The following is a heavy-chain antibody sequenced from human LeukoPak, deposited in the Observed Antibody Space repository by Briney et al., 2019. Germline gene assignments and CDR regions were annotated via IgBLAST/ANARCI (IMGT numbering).Heavy chain of an antibody. V-gene: IGHV3-15*01. CDR3: TRTGSSCLDY. CDR2: IKSKTDGGAT. Sequence: GGSLRLSCAASGFTFSIAWMSWVRQAPGKGLEWGGHIKSKTDGGATDSAAPVKGRFTISRDDSKSIAYLQMNSLKTEDTAVYYYTRTGSSCLDYWGQGTLVTVSS. J-gene: IGHJ4*02. CDR1: GFTFSIAW. D-gene: IGHD2-2*01.